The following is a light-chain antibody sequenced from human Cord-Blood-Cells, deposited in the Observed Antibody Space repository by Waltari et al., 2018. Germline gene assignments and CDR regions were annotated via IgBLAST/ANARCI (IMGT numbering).Light chain of an antibody. CDR3: QQYNSYSYT. Sequence: DIQMTQSPPTLSASVGDRVTITCRVSQSISSWLAWYQQKPGKAPKLLIYDASSLESGVPSRFSGSGSGTEFTLTISSLQPDDFATYYCQQYNSYSYTVGQGTKLEI. J-gene: IGKJ2*01. CDR1: QSISSW. V-gene: IGKV1-5*01. CDR2: DAS.